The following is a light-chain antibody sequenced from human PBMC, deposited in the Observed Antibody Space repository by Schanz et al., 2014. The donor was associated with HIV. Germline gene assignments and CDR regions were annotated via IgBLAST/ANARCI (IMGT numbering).Light chain of an antibody. CDR1: SSDVGTYNY. Sequence: QSALTQPASVSGSPGQSITISCTGTSSDVGTYNYVSWYQQHPGKAPKLMIYDVSYRPSGVSNRFSGSKSGNTASLTISGLQPEDEADYFCSSYTDRRTVVFGGGTKLTVL. CDR2: DVS. V-gene: IGLV2-14*03. J-gene: IGLJ3*02. CDR3: SSYTDRRTVV.